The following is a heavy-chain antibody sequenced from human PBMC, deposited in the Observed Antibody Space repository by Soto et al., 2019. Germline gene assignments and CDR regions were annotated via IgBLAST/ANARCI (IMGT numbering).Heavy chain of an antibody. V-gene: IGHV1-69*13. D-gene: IGHD5-18*01. J-gene: IGHJ1*01. CDR1: GGTFSSYA. CDR3: ATFSYRAQAEYFQH. CDR2: IIPIFGTA. Sequence: SVKVSCKASGGTFSSYAMRWVRQAPGQGLEWMGGIIPIFGTANYAQKFQGRVTITADESTSTAYMELSSLRSEDTAVYYCATFSYRAQAEYFQHWGQGTLVTVSS.